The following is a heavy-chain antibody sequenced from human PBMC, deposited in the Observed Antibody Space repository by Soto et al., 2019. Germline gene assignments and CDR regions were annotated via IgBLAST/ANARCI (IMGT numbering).Heavy chain of an antibody. V-gene: IGHV5-51*01. CDR1: GYSFTSYW. Sequence: PGESLKISCKGSGYSFTSYWIVWVRQMPGEGLEWMGIIYPGDSDTKYSPSFQGQVTISADKSISTAYLQWSSLKASDTAMYYCARQRQSSSLYYGMDVWGQGTTVTVSS. CDR2: IYPGDSDT. D-gene: IGHD6-6*01. J-gene: IGHJ6*02. CDR3: ARQRQSSSLYYGMDV.